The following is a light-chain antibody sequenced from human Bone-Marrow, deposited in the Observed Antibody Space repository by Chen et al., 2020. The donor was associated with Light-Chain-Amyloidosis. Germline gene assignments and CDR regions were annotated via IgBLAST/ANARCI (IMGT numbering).Light chain of an antibody. CDR1: DLPTKY. CDR3: QSADSSGTYEVI. J-gene: IGLJ2*01. Sequence: SYELTQPPSVSVSPGQTARITCSGDDLPTKYAYWYQQKPGQAPVLVIHRDTERPSGISERFSESSSGTTATLTIRGVQAEDEADYHCQSADSSGTYEVIFGGGTKLTVL. V-gene: IGLV3-25*03. CDR2: RDT.